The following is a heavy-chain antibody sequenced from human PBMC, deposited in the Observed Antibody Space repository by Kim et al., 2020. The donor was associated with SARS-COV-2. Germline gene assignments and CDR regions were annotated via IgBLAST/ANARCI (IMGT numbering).Heavy chain of an antibody. D-gene: IGHD2-15*01. CDR3: ARGSGGGSCCGAFDI. V-gene: IGHV4-59*09. Sequence: PSLKSRVTISVDPSMNRFSLKLGSVTGADTAVYYCARGSGGGSCCGAFDIWGPGTMVTVSS. J-gene: IGHJ3*02.